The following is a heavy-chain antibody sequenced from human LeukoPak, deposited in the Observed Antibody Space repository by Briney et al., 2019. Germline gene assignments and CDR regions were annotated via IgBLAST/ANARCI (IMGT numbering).Heavy chain of an antibody. V-gene: IGHV3-21*01. D-gene: IGHD3-22*01. Sequence: PAGSLRLSCAASGFTFSSYSMNWVRQAPGKGLEWVSSISSSSSYIYYADSVKGRFTISRDNAKNSLYLQMNSLRAEDTAVYYCARGVHDSSGYSYYYYYYMDVWGKGTTVTVSS. J-gene: IGHJ6*03. CDR1: GFTFSSYS. CDR3: ARGVHDSSGYSYYYYYYMDV. CDR2: ISSSSSYI.